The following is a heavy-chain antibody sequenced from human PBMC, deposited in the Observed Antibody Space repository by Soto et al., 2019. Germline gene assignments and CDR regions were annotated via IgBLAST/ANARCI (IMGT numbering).Heavy chain of an antibody. D-gene: IGHD3-16*01. V-gene: IGHV4-31*03. Sequence: QVQLQESGPGLVKPSQTLSLTCTVSGDSITRGAYYWTWIRQHPGKGLEWIGYIANTGITYHNPSLKRRLSISLATSENQCSLQLTSVTAADTAIYYCARARKYYDCELDPWGQDTLVTVSS. CDR2: IANTGIT. J-gene: IGHJ5*02. CDR3: ARARKYYDCELDP. CDR1: GDSITRGAYY.